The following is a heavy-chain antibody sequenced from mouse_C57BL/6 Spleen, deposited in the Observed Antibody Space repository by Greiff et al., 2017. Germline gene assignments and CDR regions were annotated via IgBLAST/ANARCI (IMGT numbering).Heavy chain of an antibody. V-gene: IGHV3-6*01. D-gene: IGHD1-1*01. Sequence: EVQLQESGPGLVKPSQSLSLTCSVTGYSITSGYYWNWIRQFPGNKLEWMGYISYDGSNNYNPSLQNRISITRDTSKNQFFLKLNSVTTEDTATYYCARVLRGWYFDVWGTGTTVTVSS. CDR1: GYSITSGYY. J-gene: IGHJ1*03. CDR2: ISYDGSN. CDR3: ARVLRGWYFDV.